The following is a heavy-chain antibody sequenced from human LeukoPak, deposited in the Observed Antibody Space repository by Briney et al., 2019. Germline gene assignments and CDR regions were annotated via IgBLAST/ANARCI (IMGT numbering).Heavy chain of an antibody. CDR1: GFTVSGNY. D-gene: IGHD3-16*02. J-gene: IGHJ4*02. Sequence: GGSLRVSCAASGFTVSGNYMSWVRQAPGKGVECVAVIWYDGSYKYYADSVKGRFTISRDNSKNTLYLQMNSLTAEDTAVYYCARDTAAFGGVIGLDYWGQGTLVTVSS. CDR2: IWYDGSYK. CDR3: ARDTAAFGGVIGLDY. V-gene: IGHV3-33*08.